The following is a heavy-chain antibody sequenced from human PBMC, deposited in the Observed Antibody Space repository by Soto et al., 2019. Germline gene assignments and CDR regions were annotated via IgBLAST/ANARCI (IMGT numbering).Heavy chain of an antibody. CDR1: GDSVSSNSAA. CDR3: ARDRVVVHYYDYYGMDV. V-gene: IGHV6-1*01. CDR2: TYYRSKWYN. J-gene: IGHJ6*02. Sequence: SQTLSLTCAISGDSVSSNSAAWNWIRQSPSRGLEWLGRTYYRSKWYNDYAVSVKSRITINPDTSKNQFSLQLNSVTPEDTAVYYCARDRVVVHYYDYYGMDVWGQGTTVTVSS. D-gene: IGHD2-15*01.